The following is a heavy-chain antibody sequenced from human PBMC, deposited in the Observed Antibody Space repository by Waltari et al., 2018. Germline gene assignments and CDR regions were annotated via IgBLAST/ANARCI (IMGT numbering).Heavy chain of an antibody. CDR2: IKPDGSER. CDR1: GFTFSNSW. Sequence: EVQLVESGGGLVQPGGSLRRSCAASGFTFSNSWMDWVRQAPGKGLEWVANIKPDGSERHYVDSVQGRFTVSRDNAQNLLYLQINTLRVDDTAVYYCSLSLNSWGQGTLVTVSP. J-gene: IGHJ4*02. CDR3: SLSLNS. V-gene: IGHV3-7*01.